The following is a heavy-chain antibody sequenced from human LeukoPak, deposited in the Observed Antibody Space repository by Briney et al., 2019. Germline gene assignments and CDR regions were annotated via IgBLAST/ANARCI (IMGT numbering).Heavy chain of an antibody. D-gene: IGHD1-1*01. CDR1: GFTVSSNY. Sequence: GGSLRLSCAASGFTVSSNYMSWVRQAPGKGLEWVSVIYSGGSTYYADSVMGRFTISRDNSKNTLYLQMNSLRAEDTAVYYCASLKNWNDDYWGQGTLVTVSS. CDR2: IYSGGST. V-gene: IGHV3-53*01. CDR3: ASLKNWNDDY. J-gene: IGHJ4*02.